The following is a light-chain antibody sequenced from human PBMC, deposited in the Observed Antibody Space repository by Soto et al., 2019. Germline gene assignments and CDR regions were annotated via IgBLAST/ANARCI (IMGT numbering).Light chain of an antibody. CDR1: QSVRTY. CDR3: QQRNTWPPIT. Sequence: EIVLTQSPVTLSLSPGERATLSCRASQSVRTYLAWYQVKPGQAPRLLIYDASRSASGVPARFSGSGSGTDFTLTISSPAPEDFALYYCQQRNTWPPITFGQGTRLEIK. CDR2: DAS. J-gene: IGKJ5*01. V-gene: IGKV3-11*01.